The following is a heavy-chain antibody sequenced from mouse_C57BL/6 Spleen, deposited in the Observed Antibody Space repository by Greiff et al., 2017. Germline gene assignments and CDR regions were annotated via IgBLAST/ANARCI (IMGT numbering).Heavy chain of an antibody. Sequence: QVQLQQPGAELVRPGTSVKLSCKASGYTFTSYWMHWVKQRPGQGLEWIGVIDPSDSYTNYNQKFKGKATLTVDTSSSTAYMQLSSLASEDSAVYCCGSNSAWFAYWGQGALVTVSA. D-gene: IGHD1-3*01. CDR3: GSNSAWFAY. J-gene: IGHJ3*01. CDR1: GYTFTSYW. V-gene: IGHV1-59*01. CDR2: IDPSDSYT.